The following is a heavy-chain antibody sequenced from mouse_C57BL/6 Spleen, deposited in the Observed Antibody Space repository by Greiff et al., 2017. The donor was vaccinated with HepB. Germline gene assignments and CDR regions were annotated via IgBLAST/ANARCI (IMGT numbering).Heavy chain of an antibody. CDR1: GYTFTDYE. CDR2: IDPETGGT. V-gene: IGHV1-15*01. CDR3: TRERIYYDYGDY. J-gene: IGHJ2*01. D-gene: IGHD2-4*01. Sequence: VQLQQSGAELVRPGASVTLSCKASGYTFTDYEMHWVKQTPVHGLEWIGAIDPETGGTAYNQKFKGKAILTADKSSSTAYMELRSLTSEDSAVYYCTRERIYYDYGDYWGQGTTLTVSS.